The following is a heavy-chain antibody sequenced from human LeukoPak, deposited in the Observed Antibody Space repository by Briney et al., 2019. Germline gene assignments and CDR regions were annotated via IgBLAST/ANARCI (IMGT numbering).Heavy chain of an antibody. J-gene: IGHJ6*02. Sequence: ASPKDSCKTPGYSSINSNTHTVPHAPEQRLERLGIISPGGGSTSYEQKFQGRVTISRDKCASTVYMDLNSLRPYDTAVYYCARGRYYYATDVWGQGSTVTV. CDR2: ISPGGGST. V-gene: IGHV1-46*01. CDR3: ARGRYYYATDV. CDR1: GYSSINSN.